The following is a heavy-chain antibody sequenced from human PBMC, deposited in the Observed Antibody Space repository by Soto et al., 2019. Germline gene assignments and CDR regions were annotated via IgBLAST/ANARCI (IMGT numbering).Heavy chain of an antibody. J-gene: IGHJ5*02. Sequence: GGSLRLSCTTSGFTFGDYAMSWFRQAPGKGQEWGGFIRSKGYGGTTQYAASVKGRFTISRDDSESIAYLQMDSLKTEDTALYYCARVGSASLMVVVIADRWGQGTQVTVAS. D-gene: IGHD3-22*01. CDR3: ARVGSASLMVVVIADR. V-gene: IGHV3-49*03. CDR2: IRSKGYGGTT. CDR1: GFTFGDYA.